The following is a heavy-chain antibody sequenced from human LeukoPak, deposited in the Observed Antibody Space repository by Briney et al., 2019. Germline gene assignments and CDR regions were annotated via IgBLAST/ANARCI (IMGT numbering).Heavy chain of an antibody. D-gene: IGHD3-3*01. CDR1: GVSISSRSYY. CDR2: IYYSGST. J-gene: IGHJ4*02. V-gene: IGHV4-39*01. Sequence: SETLSLPCTVSGVSISSRSYYWVWIPQPPGKGLEWFGSIYYSGSTYYNPSLKSRVTISVDTSKNQFSLKLSSVTAADTAVYYCARLGFWSGYYSPFFDYWGQGTLVTVSS. CDR3: ARLGFWSGYYSPFFDY.